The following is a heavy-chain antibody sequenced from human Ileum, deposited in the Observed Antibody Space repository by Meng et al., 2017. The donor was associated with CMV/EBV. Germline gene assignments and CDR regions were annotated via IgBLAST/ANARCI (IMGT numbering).Heavy chain of an antibody. CDR1: GYTFSSYG. V-gene: IGHV1-18*01. CDR2: ISTYKGNT. D-gene: IGHD3-22*01. CDR3: ARDFYESSGYSDDCFDP. Sequence: ASVKVSCKASGYTFSSYGISWVRQAPGQGLEWMGWISTYKGNTNYAQKLRGRVTMTTVTSTSTVYMELRSLRSDDTAVYYCARDFYESSGYSDDCFDPWGQGTLVTVSS. J-gene: IGHJ5*02.